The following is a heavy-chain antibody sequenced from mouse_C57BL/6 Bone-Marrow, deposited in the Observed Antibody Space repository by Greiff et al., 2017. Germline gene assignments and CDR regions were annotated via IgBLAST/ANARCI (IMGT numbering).Heavy chain of an antibody. V-gene: IGHV1-15*01. D-gene: IGHD2-2*01. CDR1: GYTFTDYE. Sequence: VQLQQSGAELVRPGASVTLSCKASGYTFTDYEMHWVKQTPVHGLEWIGAIDPETGGTAYNQKFKGKAILTADKSSSNAYMELRSLTSEDSAVYYCTRSGDGYAYWGQGTTLTVSS. J-gene: IGHJ2*01. CDR3: TRSGDGYAY. CDR2: IDPETGGT.